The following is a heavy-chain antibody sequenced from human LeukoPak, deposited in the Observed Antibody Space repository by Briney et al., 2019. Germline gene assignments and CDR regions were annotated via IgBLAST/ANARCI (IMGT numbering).Heavy chain of an antibody. D-gene: IGHD3-22*01. V-gene: IGHV3-23*01. J-gene: IGHJ4*02. Sequence: GGSLRLSCAASGFTFSNYAMSWVRQAPGKGLEWVSAISSRSGSIYYADSVKGRLTISRDNSKNTLYLQMSSLRAEDTAVYYCAKDRGRYYDSSGYYWGYYFDSWGQGILVTVST. CDR2: ISSRSGSI. CDR3: AKDRGRYYDSSGYYWGYYFDS. CDR1: GFTFSNYA.